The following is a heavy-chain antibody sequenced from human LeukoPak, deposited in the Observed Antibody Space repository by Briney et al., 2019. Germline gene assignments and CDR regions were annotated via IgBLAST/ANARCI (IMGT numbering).Heavy chain of an antibody. CDR3: ARDAGDAYFDY. CDR1: GDSVSSSSYY. CDR2: IYYSGST. D-gene: IGHD2-8*01. J-gene: IGHJ4*02. V-gene: IGHV4-39*07. Sequence: SETLSLTCTVSGDSVSSSSYYWGWIRQPPGKGLEWIGSIYYSGSTYYNPSLKSRVTISVDTSKNQFSLKLSSVTAADTAVYYCARDAGDAYFDYWGQGTLVTVSS.